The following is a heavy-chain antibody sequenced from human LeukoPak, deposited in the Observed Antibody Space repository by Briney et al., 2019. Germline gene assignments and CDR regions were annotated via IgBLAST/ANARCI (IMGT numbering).Heavy chain of an antibody. D-gene: IGHD6-13*01. Sequence: GGSLRLSCAASGFTFSSYGMHWVRQAPGKGLEWVAVISYDGSNKYYADSVKGRFTISRDNSKNTLYLQMNSLRAEDTAVYYCARDKAAGAPEDAFDIWGQGTMVTVSS. CDR1: GFTFSSYG. CDR2: ISYDGSNK. CDR3: ARDKAAGAPEDAFDI. V-gene: IGHV3-30*19. J-gene: IGHJ3*02.